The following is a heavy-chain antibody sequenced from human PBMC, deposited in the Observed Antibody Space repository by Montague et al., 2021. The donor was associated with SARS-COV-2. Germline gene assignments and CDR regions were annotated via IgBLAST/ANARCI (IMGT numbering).Heavy chain of an antibody. CDR1: GGSISRSY. CDR3: ARGHLSVSMIVVVFTSASYYFDY. D-gene: IGHD3-22*01. J-gene: IGHJ4*02. Sequence: SETLSLTCTVSGGSISRSYWSWIRQPPGKGLEWIGYIYYTGSTDYNPSLKSRVTISVDTSKNQLSLKLISVTAADTGLYFCARGHLSVSMIVVVFTSASYYFDYWGQGAQVTVSS. V-gene: IGHV4-59*12. CDR2: IYYTGST.